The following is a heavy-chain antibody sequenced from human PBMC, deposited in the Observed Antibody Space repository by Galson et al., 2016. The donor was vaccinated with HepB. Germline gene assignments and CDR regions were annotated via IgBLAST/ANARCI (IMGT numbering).Heavy chain of an antibody. CDR1: GFTFNTYT. D-gene: IGHD6-13*01. V-gene: IGHV3-21*01. CDR2: ITIGGTLT. CDR3: ARVLIPMAAGGSGFDL. J-gene: IGHJ4*02. Sequence: SLRLSCAASGFTFNTYTLSWVRQAPGKGLEWVSSITIGGTLTHYGDSVKGRFTISRDDAKNSVHLQMNSLRGEDTAVYYCARVLIPMAAGGSGFDLWGQGTLVIVSS.